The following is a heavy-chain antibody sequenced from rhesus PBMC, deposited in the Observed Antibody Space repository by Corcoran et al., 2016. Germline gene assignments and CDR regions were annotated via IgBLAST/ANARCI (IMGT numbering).Heavy chain of an antibody. D-gene: IGHD2-21*01. CDR1: GGSISSNY. CDR3: AREGGRCTGSGCYAAPDFDY. J-gene: IGHJ4*01. Sequence: QVQLQQWGEGLVKPSETLSLTCAVYGGSISSNYWSWIRQPPGKGLEWIGRIRSGGTTNYNPSLKSRVTISIDTSTNQFSLRLSSVTAADTAVYYCAREGGRCTGSGCYAAPDFDYWGQGVLVTVSS. V-gene: IGHV4-160*01. CDR2: IRSGGTT.